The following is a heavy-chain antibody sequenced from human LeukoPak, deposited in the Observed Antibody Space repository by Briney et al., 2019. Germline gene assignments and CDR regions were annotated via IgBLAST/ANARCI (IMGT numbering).Heavy chain of an antibody. CDR1: GGTFSSYA. CDR3: VVVTEGYFDY. V-gene: IGHV1-69*13. J-gene: IGHJ4*02. D-gene: IGHD2-21*02. CDR2: IIPIFGTA. Sequence: PVKVSCKASGGTFSSYAISWVRQAPGQGLEWMGGIIPIFGTANYAQKFQGRVTITADESTSTAYMELSSLRSEDTAVYYCVVVTEGYFDYWGQGTLVNVSS.